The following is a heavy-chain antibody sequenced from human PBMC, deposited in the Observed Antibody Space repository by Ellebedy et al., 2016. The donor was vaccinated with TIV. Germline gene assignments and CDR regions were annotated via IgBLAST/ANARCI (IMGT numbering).Heavy chain of an antibody. V-gene: IGHV3-23*01. CDR3: TKDDGYSYGDDAFDV. J-gene: IGHJ3*01. D-gene: IGHD5-18*01. CDR2: ISSSGGKA. CDR1: GFTFSSLG. Sequence: GESLKISCASSGFTFSSLGMSWVRQAPRKGLEWVSAISSSGGKAYYADSVKGRFTISRDNSKDTPYLQMNSLRAEDTAVYFCTKDDGYSYGDDAFDVWGQGTMVTVSS.